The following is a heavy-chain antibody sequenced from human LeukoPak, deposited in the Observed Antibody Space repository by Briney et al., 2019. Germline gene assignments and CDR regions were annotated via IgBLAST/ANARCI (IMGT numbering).Heavy chain of an antibody. D-gene: IGHD3-22*01. J-gene: IGHJ5*02. CDR2: ISAYNDNT. CDR1: GYTFTSYG. V-gene: IGHV1-18*01. Sequence: GASVKVSCKASGYTFTSYGISWVRQAPGQGLEWMGWISAYNDNTNYAQKLQGRVTMTTDTSTGTAYMELRSLRSDDTAVYYCARVDIYYDSSGYYSSWFDPWGQGTLVTVSS. CDR3: ARVDIYYDSSGYYSSWFDP.